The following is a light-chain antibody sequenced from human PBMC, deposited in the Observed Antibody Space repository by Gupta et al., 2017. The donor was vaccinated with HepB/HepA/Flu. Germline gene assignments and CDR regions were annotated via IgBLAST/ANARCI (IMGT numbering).Light chain of an antibody. CDR1: SPNIGAHDD. CDR3: QSFDTSLNSVV. V-gene: IGLV1-40*01. CDR2: DNN. Sequence: HSGLTHQPSVSGAPGQGATISCTGSSPNIGAHDDVHWYQQLPNTAPKVLIYDNNRRPSGVPDRFSSSTSGTSASLAITGLQTEDAAGYYCQSFDTSLNSVVFGGGTKLTVL. J-gene: IGLJ2*01.